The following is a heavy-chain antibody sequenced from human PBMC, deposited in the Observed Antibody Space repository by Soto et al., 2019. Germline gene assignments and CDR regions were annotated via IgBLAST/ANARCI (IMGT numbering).Heavy chain of an antibody. CDR1: GFTFSSYS. J-gene: IGHJ4*02. Sequence: EVQLVESGGGLVQPGGSLRLSCAASGFTFSSYSMNWVRQASGKGLEWVSYISSSSSTIYYADSVKGRFTISRDNAKNSLYLQMNSLRDEDTAVYYCARVEPGIAGPFDYWGQGTLVTVSS. V-gene: IGHV3-48*02. CDR2: ISSSSSTI. CDR3: ARVEPGIAGPFDY. D-gene: IGHD6-13*01.